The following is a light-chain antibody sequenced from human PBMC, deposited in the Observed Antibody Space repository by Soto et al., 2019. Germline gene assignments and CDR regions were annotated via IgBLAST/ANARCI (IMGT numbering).Light chain of an antibody. CDR3: QQYNNWRLT. CDR1: QNVNSN. Sequence: IVMTQSPATLSLSPGERAALSCRAIQNVNSNLAWYKQKPAQAPSLLIYGASTRATGIPGRFSGSGSGTEFTLGLRQLQSVDFAVYYCQQYNNWRLTFGGGTKVEIK. J-gene: IGKJ4*01. CDR2: GAS. V-gene: IGKV3-15*01.